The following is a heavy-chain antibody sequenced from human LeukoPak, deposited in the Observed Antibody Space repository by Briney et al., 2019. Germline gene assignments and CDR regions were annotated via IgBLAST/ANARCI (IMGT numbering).Heavy chain of an antibody. J-gene: IGHJ6*03. CDR1: GYTFTSYY. CDR2: INPSGGST. D-gene: IGHD6-6*01. CDR3: ARYSSSSKKGYYYYYMDV. V-gene: IGHV1-46*01. Sequence: ASVKVSCKASGYTFTSYYMHWVRQAPGQGLEWMGIINPSGGSTSYAQKFQGRVTMTRDMSTSTVYMELSSLRSEDTAVYYCARYSSSSKKGYYYYYMDVWGKGTTVTVSS.